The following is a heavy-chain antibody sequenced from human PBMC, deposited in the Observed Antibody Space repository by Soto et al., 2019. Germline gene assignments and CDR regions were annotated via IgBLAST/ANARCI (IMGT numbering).Heavy chain of an antibody. V-gene: IGHV4-59*01. CDR1: GGSISNDY. CDR2: IYDSGGT. Sequence: QVQLQESGPGLVKPSETLSLTCTVSGGSISNDYWSWIRQPPGRGLEWIGYIYDSGGTNSNPSLKSRVTISVDTSKYQFSRKLSSVTAADTAVYYCAGMVAVAVYYFDYWGQGILVTVSS. J-gene: IGHJ4*02. D-gene: IGHD6-19*01. CDR3: AGMVAVAVYYFDY.